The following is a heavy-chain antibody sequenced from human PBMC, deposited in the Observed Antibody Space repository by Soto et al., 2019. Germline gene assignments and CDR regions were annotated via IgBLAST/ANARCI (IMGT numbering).Heavy chain of an antibody. CDR3: ARGQGRDSIAATIDGNYYYGMDV. V-gene: IGHV3-30-3*01. D-gene: IGHD6-13*01. J-gene: IGHJ6*02. CDR2: ISYDGSNK. Sequence: GGSLRLSCAASGVTFSSYAMHWVRQAPGKGLEWVAVISYDGSNKYYADSVKGRFTISRDNSKNTLYLQMNSLRAEDTAVYYCARGQGRDSIAATIDGNYYYGMDVWGQRTTVTVSS. CDR1: GVTFSSYA.